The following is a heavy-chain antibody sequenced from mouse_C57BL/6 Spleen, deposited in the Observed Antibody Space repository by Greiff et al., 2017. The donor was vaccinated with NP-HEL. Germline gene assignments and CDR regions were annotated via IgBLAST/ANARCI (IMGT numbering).Heavy chain of an antibody. CDR1: GFTFSSYA. V-gene: IGHV5-4*03. J-gene: IGHJ2*01. CDR3: ARDYGYDEGIYFDY. D-gene: IGHD2-2*01. Sequence: DVKLVESGGGLVKPGGSLKLSCAASGFTFSSYAMSWVRQTPEKRLEWVATISDGGSYTYYPDNVKGRFTISRDNAKNNLYLQMSHLKSEDTAMYYCARDYGYDEGIYFDYWGQGTTLTVSS. CDR2: ISDGGSYT.